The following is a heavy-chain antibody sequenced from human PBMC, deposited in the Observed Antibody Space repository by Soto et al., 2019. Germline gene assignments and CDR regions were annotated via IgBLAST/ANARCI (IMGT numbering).Heavy chain of an antibody. J-gene: IGHJ4*02. CDR1: GFTFSSYA. CDR2: ISGSGGST. CDR3: ARHPGGLRYFDWFLDY. Sequence: GGSLRLSCAASGFTFSSYAMSWVRQAPGKGLEWVSAISGSGGSTYYADSVKGRFTISRDNSKNTLYLQMNSLRAEDTAVYYCARHPGGLRYFDWFLDYWGQGTLV. D-gene: IGHD3-9*01. V-gene: IGHV3-23*01.